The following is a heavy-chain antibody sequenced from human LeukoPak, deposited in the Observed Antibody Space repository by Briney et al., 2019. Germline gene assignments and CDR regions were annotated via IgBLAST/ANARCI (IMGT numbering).Heavy chain of an antibody. CDR1: GGSISSYY. V-gene: IGHV4-59*08. J-gene: IGHJ3*02. CDR2: IYYSGST. Sequence: SETLSLTCTVSGGSISSYYWSWIRQPPGKGLEWIGYIYYSGSTNYNPSLKSRVTISVDTSKNQFSLKLSSVTAAGTAVYYCARHPTEDSGYEFDAFDIWGQGTMVTVSS. CDR3: ARHPTEDSGYEFDAFDI. D-gene: IGHD5-12*01.